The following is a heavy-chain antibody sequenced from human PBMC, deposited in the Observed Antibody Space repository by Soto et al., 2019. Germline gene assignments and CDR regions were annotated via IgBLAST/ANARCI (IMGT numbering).Heavy chain of an antibody. D-gene: IGHD6-13*01. CDR3: ARQGSSSSSWGAFDV. J-gene: IGHJ3*01. Sequence: PGESLKISCKGSGYSFTSYCISWLRQMPVKGLEWMGRIDPSDSYTNYSPSFQGHVTISADKSISTAYMQWSSLKASDTAMYYCARQGSSSSSWGAFDVWGQGTMVTVSS. CDR2: IDPSDSYT. CDR1: GYSFTSYC. V-gene: IGHV5-10-1*01.